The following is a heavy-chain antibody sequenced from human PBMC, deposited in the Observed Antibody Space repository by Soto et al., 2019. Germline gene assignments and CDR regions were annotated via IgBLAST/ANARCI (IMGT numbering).Heavy chain of an antibody. J-gene: IGHJ6*02. CDR1: GFSISDYG. V-gene: IGHV3-30*18. D-gene: IGHD1-26*01. CDR3: AKGAGDRLSLGMDV. CDR2: ISYDGSNT. Sequence: QVQLVESGGGVVQPGWSLRLSCAASGFSISDYGMEWVLQAPGKGLEWVALISYDGSNTYYADSVKGRFTISRDNSKDTLVLQMTGLRREDTAVYYCAKGAGDRLSLGMDVWGQGTTVTVSS.